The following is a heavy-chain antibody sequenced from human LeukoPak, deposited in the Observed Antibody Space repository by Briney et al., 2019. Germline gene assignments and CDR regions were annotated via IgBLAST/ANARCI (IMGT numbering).Heavy chain of an antibody. J-gene: IGHJ4*02. CDR2: IWYDGSNK. D-gene: IGHD3-22*01. V-gene: IGHV3-33*06. CDR1: GFTFSSYG. CDR3: AKSSYYDSSGYYREYYFDY. Sequence: GGSLRLSCAASGFTFSSYGMHWVRQAPGKGLEWVAVIWYDGSNKYYADSVKGRFTISRDNSKSTLFLQMNSLRAEDTAVYYCAKSSYYDSSGYYREYYFDYWGQGTLVTVSS.